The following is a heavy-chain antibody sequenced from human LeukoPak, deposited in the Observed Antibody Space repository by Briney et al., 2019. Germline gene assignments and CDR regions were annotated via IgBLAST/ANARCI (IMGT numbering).Heavy chain of an antibody. CDR2: VDHSFGTT. D-gene: IGHD1-7*01. J-gene: IGHJ4*02. CDR3: VPLPAGNFPGFDY. Sequence: GGSLRLSCTASGFTFSSFAMSWIRLAPGKGLEWVSTVDHSFGTTHYADSVKGRFTISRDDSKNTVSLQMNSLRVEDAALYYCVPLPAGNFPGFDYWGQGTRVTVSS. V-gene: IGHV3-23*01. CDR1: GFTFSSFA.